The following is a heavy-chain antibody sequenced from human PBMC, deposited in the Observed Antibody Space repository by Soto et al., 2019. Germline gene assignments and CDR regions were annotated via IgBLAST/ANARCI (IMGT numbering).Heavy chain of an antibody. Sequence: PGGSLRLSCTGSGDSFSSFSMNWVRQAPGKGLEWVSYISSRIGTTYYADSVQGRFTISRDNVKNSLYLQMNSLRVEDTAVYYCARDSISDNAVVLDPSHLDHWGQGTLVTVS. D-gene: IGHD2-15*01. V-gene: IGHV3-48*01. J-gene: IGHJ4*02. CDR3: ARDSISDNAVVLDPSHLDH. CDR1: GDSFSSFS. CDR2: ISSRIGTT.